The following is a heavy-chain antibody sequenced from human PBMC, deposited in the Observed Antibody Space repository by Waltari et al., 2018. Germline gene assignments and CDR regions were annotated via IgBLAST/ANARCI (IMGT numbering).Heavy chain of an antibody. CDR3: ASQNYYGSGSYYY. J-gene: IGHJ4*02. D-gene: IGHD3-10*01. CDR2: IYYSGST. CDR1: GGSISSSSYY. V-gene: IGHV4-39*07. Sequence: QLQLQESGPGLVKPSETLSLTCTVSGGSISSSSYYWGWIRQPPGKGLEWIGSIYYSGSTYYNPSLKSRVTISVDTSKNQFSLKRSSVTAADTAVYYCASQNYYGSGSYYYWGQGTLVTVSS.